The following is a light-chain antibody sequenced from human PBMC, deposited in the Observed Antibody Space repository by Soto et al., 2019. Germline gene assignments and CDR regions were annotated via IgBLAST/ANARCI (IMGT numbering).Light chain of an antibody. CDR1: QSISSW. CDR2: KAS. CDR3: QQYSDNWT. V-gene: IGKV1-5*03. J-gene: IGKJ1*01. Sequence: DIQMTQSPSTLSASVGDRVTITCRASQSISSWLAWYQQKPGTATNLLIYKASTLQSGVPSRFSGSGSGTEFTLTISSLQPDDSATYYCQQYSDNWTFGQGTKVEIK.